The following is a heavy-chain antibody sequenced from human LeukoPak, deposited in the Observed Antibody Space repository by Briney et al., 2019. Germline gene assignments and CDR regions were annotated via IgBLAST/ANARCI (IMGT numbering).Heavy chain of an antibody. CDR3: AREGLSMVRRVLPKEAWGWFDP. D-gene: IGHD3-10*01. Sequence: TLSLTCSVSGGSISSGSYYWNWIRHPAGKGLGWICRIYSRGSTNYNPSLKSRVTISVDTSKNQFSLKLSSVTAADTAVYYCAREGLSMVRRVLPKEAWGWFDPWGQGTLVTVSS. V-gene: IGHV4-61*02. J-gene: IGHJ5*02. CDR2: IYSRGST. CDR1: GGSISSGSYY.